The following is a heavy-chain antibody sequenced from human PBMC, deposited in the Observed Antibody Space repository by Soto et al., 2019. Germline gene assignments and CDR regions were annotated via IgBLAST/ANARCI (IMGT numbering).Heavy chain of an antibody. D-gene: IGHD4-17*01. CDR3: SMTTLTTGPDVGYYYGMDV. CDR1: GGSISSGDYY. V-gene: IGHV4-30-4*01. J-gene: IGHJ6*02. CDR2: IYYSGST. Sequence: QVQLQESGPGLVKPSQTLSPTCTVSGGSISSGDYYWSWIRQPPGNGLEWIGYIYYSGSTYYNPSLKSRGTISVDTSKNQFSLKLSSVTAADKAVYSCSMTTLTTGPDVGYYYGMDVWGQGNTGTVSS.